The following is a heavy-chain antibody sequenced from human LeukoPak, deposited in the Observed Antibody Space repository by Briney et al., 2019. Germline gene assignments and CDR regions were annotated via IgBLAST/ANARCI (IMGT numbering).Heavy chain of an antibody. CDR2: ISTSISYI. CDR3: ARAIFSSGWYFVDY. CDR1: GFTFGSYS. Sequence: GGSLRLSCAASGFTFGSYSMNWVRQAPGKGLELVSSISTSISYIYYADSVKGRFTISRDNAKNSLYLQMNSLRAEDTAVYYCARAIFSSGWYFVDYWGQGTLVTVSS. V-gene: IGHV3-21*01. D-gene: IGHD6-19*01. J-gene: IGHJ4*02.